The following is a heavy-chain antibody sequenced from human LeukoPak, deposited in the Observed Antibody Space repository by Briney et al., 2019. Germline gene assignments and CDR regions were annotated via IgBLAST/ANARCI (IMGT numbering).Heavy chain of an antibody. CDR3: ARDSLVGAEYYFDY. CDR1: GGTFSSYA. D-gene: IGHD1-26*01. V-gene: IGHV1-69*05. CDR2: IIPIFGTA. Sequence: SMKVSRKASGGTFSSYAISWVRQAPGQGLEWMGGIIPIFGTANDAQKFQGRVTITTDESTSTAYMELSSLRSEDTAVYYCARDSLVGAEYYFDYWGQGTLVTVSS. J-gene: IGHJ4*02.